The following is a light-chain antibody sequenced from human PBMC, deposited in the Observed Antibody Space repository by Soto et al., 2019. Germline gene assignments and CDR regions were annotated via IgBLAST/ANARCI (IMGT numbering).Light chain of an antibody. CDR3: AAWDDSLNGQGV. CDR1: SSNIGSNA. J-gene: IGLJ3*02. CDR2: SDN. V-gene: IGLV1-44*01. Sequence: QAVVTQPPSASGTPGQRVIISCSGSSSNIGSNAVSWYQQLPGTAPKLLIYSDNQRPSWVPDRFSGSKSGTLASLAISGLQSEDEADYYCAAWDDSLNGQGVFGGGTKVTVL.